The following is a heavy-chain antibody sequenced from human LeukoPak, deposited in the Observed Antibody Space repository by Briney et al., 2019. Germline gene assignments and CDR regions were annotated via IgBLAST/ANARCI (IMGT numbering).Heavy chain of an antibody. CDR1: GFSSNY. CDR2: IYSGGST. J-gene: IGHJ6*03. CDR3: ARMGGNFVAGGPPLHYMDV. D-gene: IGHD1-1*01. V-gene: IGHV3-53*01. Sequence: GGSLRLSCTASGFSSNYMTWVRQAPGKGLEWGSIIYSGGSTYYADSVKGRFTISRDNSKNSLYLQMNSLRAEDTAVYYCARMGGNFVAGGPPLHYMDVWGKGTTVTVSS.